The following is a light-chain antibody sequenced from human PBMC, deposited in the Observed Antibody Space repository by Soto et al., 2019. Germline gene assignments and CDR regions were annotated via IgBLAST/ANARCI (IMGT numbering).Light chain of an antibody. Sequence: IGMTQSPATLSVSPGERATLSCRASQSVSNNYLAWYQQKPGQAPRLLIYGASNRATGIPDRFSGSGSGTDFTLTISRLEPEDFAVYYCQQYGSSGTFGQGTKVDI. V-gene: IGKV3-20*01. CDR1: QSVSNNY. CDR3: QQYGSSGT. CDR2: GAS. J-gene: IGKJ1*01.